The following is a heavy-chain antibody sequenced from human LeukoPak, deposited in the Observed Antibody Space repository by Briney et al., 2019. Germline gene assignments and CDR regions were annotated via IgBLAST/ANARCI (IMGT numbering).Heavy chain of an antibody. Sequence: GGSLRLSCAASGFTFSDYYRSWIRQAPGKGLEWVSYISSSSSYTNYADSVKGRFTISRDNAKNSLYLQMNSLRAEDTAVYYCARARGNVGAMAPYWYFDLWGRGTLVTVSS. CDR2: ISSSSSYT. D-gene: IGHD1-26*01. CDR1: GFTFSDYY. V-gene: IGHV3-11*06. CDR3: ARARGNVGAMAPYWYFDL. J-gene: IGHJ2*01.